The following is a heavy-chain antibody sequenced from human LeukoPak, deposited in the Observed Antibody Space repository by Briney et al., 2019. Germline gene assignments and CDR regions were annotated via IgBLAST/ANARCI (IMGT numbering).Heavy chain of an antibody. V-gene: IGHV4-38-2*02. Sequence: SETLSLTCTVSGYSISSGYYWGWIRQPPGKGLEWIGSIYHSGSTYYNPSLKSRVTISVDTSKNQFSLKLSSVTAADTAVYYCARDSGSGSFYFDYWGQGTLVTVSS. J-gene: IGHJ4*02. D-gene: IGHD3-10*01. CDR1: GYSISSGYY. CDR2: IYHSGST. CDR3: ARDSGSGSFYFDY.